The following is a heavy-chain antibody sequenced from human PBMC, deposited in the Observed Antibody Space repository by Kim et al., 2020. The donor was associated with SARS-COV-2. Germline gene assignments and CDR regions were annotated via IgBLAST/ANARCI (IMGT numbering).Heavy chain of an antibody. V-gene: IGHV1-3*01. Sequence: SRKYQGRVNITRDTSASTAYMELSSLRSEDTAVYYCASSSMIVVVSNFDYWGQGTLVTVSS. D-gene: IGHD3-22*01. CDR3: ASSSMIVVVSNFDY. J-gene: IGHJ4*02.